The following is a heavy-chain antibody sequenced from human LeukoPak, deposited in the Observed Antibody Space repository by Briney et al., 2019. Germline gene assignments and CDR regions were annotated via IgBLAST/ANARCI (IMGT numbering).Heavy chain of an antibody. CDR2: IWYDGSNK. Sequence: GRSLRLSCAASGFTFSSYGMHWVRQAPGKGLVWVAVIWYDGSNKYYADSVKGRFTISRDNSKSMLYLQMNSLRADDTAVYYCAKGRGLPGSAWFDPWGQGTLVTVSS. V-gene: IGHV3-33*06. J-gene: IGHJ5*02. CDR1: GFTFSSYG. CDR3: AKGRGLPGSAWFDP. D-gene: IGHD3-10*01.